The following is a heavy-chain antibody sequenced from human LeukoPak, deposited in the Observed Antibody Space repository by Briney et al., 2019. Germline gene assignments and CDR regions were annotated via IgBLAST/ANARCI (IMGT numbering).Heavy chain of an antibody. Sequence: ASVTVSCKASGYTFTSYGISWVRQAPGQGLEWMGWVSVHNGNTNSAQKFQGRVTLTTDTSTSTAYMELRSLTSDDTAVYYCARDPIFGTNCFDSWGQGTLVTVSS. J-gene: IGHJ5*01. CDR3: ARDPIFGTNCFDS. CDR2: VSVHNGNT. D-gene: IGHD1-7*01. V-gene: IGHV1-18*01. CDR1: GYTFTSYG.